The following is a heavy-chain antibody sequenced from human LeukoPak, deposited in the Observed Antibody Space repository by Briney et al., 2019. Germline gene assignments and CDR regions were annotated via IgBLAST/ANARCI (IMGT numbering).Heavy chain of an antibody. V-gene: IGHV3-23*01. J-gene: IGHJ4*02. CDR2: ISGSGGST. D-gene: IGHD2-15*01. Sequence: GGTLRLSCAASGFTFSSYGMSWVREAPGRGLEWVSAISGSGGSTYYADSVKGRFTISRDKSKNTLYLQMNSLRAEDTAVYYCAKDMDIVVVVAAYTFDYWGQGTLVTVSS. CDR3: AKDMDIVVVVAAYTFDY. CDR1: GFTFSSYG.